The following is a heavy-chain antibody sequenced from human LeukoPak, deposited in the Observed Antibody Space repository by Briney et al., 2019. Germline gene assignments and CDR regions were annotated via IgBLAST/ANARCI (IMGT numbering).Heavy chain of an antibody. V-gene: IGHV1-69*06. CDR1: GGTFSSYA. CDR2: IIPIFGTA. CDR3: AGDSVYCSGGSCYSPMGPIPYYYMDV. J-gene: IGHJ6*03. D-gene: IGHD2-15*01. Sequence: ASVKVSCKASGGTFSSYAISWVRQAPGQGLEWMGGIIPIFGTANYAQKFQGRVTITADKSTSTAYMELSSLRSEDTAVYYCAGDSVYCSGGSCYSPMGPIPYYYMDVWGKGTTVTVSS.